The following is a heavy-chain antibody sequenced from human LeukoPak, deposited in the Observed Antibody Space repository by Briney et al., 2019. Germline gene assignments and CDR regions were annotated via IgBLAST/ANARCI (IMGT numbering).Heavy chain of an antibody. CDR3: ARDSGRVVPAAVWFDP. Sequence: ASVKVSCKASGGTFSSYAISWVRQAPGQGLEWMGRIIPIFGTANYAQKFQGRVTITTDESTSTAYMELSSLRSEDTAVYYCARDSGRVVPAAVWFDPWGQGTLVTVSS. V-gene: IGHV1-69*05. D-gene: IGHD2-2*01. CDR2: IIPIFGTA. J-gene: IGHJ5*02. CDR1: GGTFSSYA.